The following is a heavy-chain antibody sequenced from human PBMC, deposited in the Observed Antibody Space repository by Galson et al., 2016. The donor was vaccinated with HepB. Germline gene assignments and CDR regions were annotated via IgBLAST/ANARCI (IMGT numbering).Heavy chain of an antibody. D-gene: IGHD1-26*01. CDR3: ARGGGNYYETFDY. CDR2: IWYDGSNK. J-gene: IGHJ4*02. CDR1: GFTFRSYG. V-gene: IGHV3-33*08. Sequence: SLRLSCAASGFTFRSYGIHWVRQAPGKGLEWVAVIWYDGSNKYYADSVKGRFTISRDNSKNTLYLQMNSLRAEDTAVYYCARGGGNYYETFDYWGQGTLVTVSS.